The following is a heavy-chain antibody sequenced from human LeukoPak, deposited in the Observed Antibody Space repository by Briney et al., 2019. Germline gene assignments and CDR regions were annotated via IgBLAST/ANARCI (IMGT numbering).Heavy chain of an antibody. CDR3: ARDRGYGSGYHFDG. D-gene: IGHD3-22*01. J-gene: IGHJ4*02. Sequence: SGGSLRLSCRASEFPFIDYYLIWIRQAPGEGLEWVSYIDGGGTITYYADSARGRFTIAMDNAKNSLYLQMSNLRPEDTAVYYCARDRGYGSGYHFDGWGQGTLVTVSS. CDR2: IDGGGTIT. V-gene: IGHV3-11*04. CDR1: EFPFIDYY.